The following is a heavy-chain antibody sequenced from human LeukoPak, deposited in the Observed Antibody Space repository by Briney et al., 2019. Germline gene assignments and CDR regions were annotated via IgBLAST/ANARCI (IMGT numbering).Heavy chain of an antibody. CDR2: ISISSGVV. V-gene: IGHV3-23*01. D-gene: IGHD6-25*01. CDR3: VRDAASDFYYYMDV. J-gene: IGHJ6*03. Sequence: PGGSLRLSCAASGFTFYIYAISWVRQAPGKGLDWVSGISISSGVVNYADSVKGRFTISRDKSKNTVYLQMNGLRAEDPALYYCVRDAASDFYYYMDVWGKGTTVTVSS. CDR1: GFTFYIYA.